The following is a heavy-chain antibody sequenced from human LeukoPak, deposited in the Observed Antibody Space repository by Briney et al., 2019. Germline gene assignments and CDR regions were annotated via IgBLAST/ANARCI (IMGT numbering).Heavy chain of an antibody. Sequence: GRSLRLSCAASGFTFSSYGMHWVRQAPGKGLEWVAVIWYDGSNKFYADSVKGRFTISRDNAKNSLYLQMNSLRAEDTAVYYYARILSMNSYWGQGTLVTVSS. CDR3: ARILSMNSY. CDR2: IWYDGSNK. CDR1: GFTFSSYG. D-gene: IGHD2/OR15-2a*01. J-gene: IGHJ4*02. V-gene: IGHV3-33*01.